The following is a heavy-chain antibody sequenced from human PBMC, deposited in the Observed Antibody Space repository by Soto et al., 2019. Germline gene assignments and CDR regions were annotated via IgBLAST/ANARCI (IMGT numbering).Heavy chain of an antibody. D-gene: IGHD2-2*01. V-gene: IGHV4-39*01. Sequence: QLQLQESGPGLVKPSETLSLTCTVSGGSISSSSYYWGWIRQPPGKGLEWIGSIYYSGSTYYNPSLTSRVTISVDTSKNQFSLKLSSVTAADTAVYYCARQAYCSSTSCYDANWFDPWGQGTLVTVSS. CDR1: GGSISSSSYY. CDR3: ARQAYCSSTSCYDANWFDP. CDR2: IYYSGST. J-gene: IGHJ5*02.